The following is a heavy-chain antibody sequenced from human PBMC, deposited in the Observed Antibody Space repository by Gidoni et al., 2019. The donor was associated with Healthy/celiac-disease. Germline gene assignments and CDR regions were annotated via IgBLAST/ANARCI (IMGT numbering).Heavy chain of an antibody. Sequence: VQLVESGGGVVPHGRSLRLSCAASGFTFSSYGMHWVRQAPGKGLEWVAVISYDGSNKYYAASVKGRFTISRDNSKNTLYLQMNSLRAEHTAVYYCAKEGGLEREYYYGMDVWRQGTTVTVSS. V-gene: IGHV3-30*18. CDR3: AKEGGLEREYYYGMDV. D-gene: IGHD1-1*01. CDR2: ISYDGSNK. CDR1: GFTFSSYG. J-gene: IGHJ6*02.